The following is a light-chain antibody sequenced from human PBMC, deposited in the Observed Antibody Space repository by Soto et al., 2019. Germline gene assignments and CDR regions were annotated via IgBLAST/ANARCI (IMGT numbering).Light chain of an antibody. V-gene: IGKV4-1*01. J-gene: IGKJ2*01. CDR3: EQYFTTPMFT. CDR2: WAS. CDR1: QSLLYSPNNQNY. Sequence: VMTQSPDSLAVSLGERATINCKSSQSLLYSPNNQNYLAWYQQKPGQPPKLLIYWASTRESGVPDRFSGSGSGTDFALTISSLQAEDVAVYYCEQYFTTPMFTFGQGTKVEIK.